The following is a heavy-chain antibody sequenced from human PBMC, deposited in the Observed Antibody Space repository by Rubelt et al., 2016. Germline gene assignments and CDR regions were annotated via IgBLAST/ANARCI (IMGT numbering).Heavy chain of an antibody. CDR2: ISAYNGNT. Sequence: QVQLVQSGAEVKKPGASVKVSCKASGYTFTSYGISWVRPAPGQGLEWMGWISAYNGNTNYAQKLQGRGTMTTDTSTSTAYMELRSLRSDDTAVYYCARDPLPVRGVIMTPTHWGQGTLVTVSS. CDR1: GYTFTSYG. CDR3: ARDPLPVRGVIMTPTH. J-gene: IGHJ4*02. D-gene: IGHD3-10*01. V-gene: IGHV1-18*01.